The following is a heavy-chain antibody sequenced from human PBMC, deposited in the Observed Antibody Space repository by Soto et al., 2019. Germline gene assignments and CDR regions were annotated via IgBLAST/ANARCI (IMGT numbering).Heavy chain of an antibody. V-gene: IGHV4-61*01. CDR2: TYYSGST. CDR1: GGSVSSGSYY. J-gene: IGHJ4*02. CDR3: ARDRGILTGYYSGYFDY. Sequence: SETLSLTCTVSGGSVSSGSYYWSWIRQPPGKGLEWIGYTYYSGSTNYNPSLKSRVTISVDTSKNQFSLKLSSVTAADTAVYYCARDRGILTGYYSGYFDYWGQGTLVTVSS. D-gene: IGHD3-9*01.